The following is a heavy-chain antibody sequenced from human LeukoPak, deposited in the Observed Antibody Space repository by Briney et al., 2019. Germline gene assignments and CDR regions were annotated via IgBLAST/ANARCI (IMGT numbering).Heavy chain of an antibody. CDR3: AKTRVGIRGVYPTGAFDI. CDR1: GYTFTSYT. CDR2: IYPHSGGT. V-gene: IGHV1-2*02. J-gene: IGHJ3*02. Sequence: ASVKVSCKASGYTFTSYTMNWVRQAPGQGLEWMGWIYPHSGGTDYAQKFQGRVTMTRDTSISTAYMELSRLRSDDTAVYYCAKTRVGIRGVYPTGAFDIWGQGTMVTVSS. D-gene: IGHD3-10*01.